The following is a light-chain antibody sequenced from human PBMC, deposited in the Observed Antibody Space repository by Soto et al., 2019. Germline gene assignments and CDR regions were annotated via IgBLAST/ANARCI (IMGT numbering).Light chain of an antibody. Sequence: QSALTQPPSASGSPGPPVTISCTATSSDVGAYDYVSWYQHHPGKAPKLMIYKINKRPSGVPDRFSGSKSGNTASLTVSGLHVEDEADYFCSSLAGSNNFPDVVGSWTKVTVL. V-gene: IGLV2-8*01. CDR1: SSDVGAYDY. CDR2: KIN. CDR3: SSLAGSNNFPDV. J-gene: IGLJ1*01.